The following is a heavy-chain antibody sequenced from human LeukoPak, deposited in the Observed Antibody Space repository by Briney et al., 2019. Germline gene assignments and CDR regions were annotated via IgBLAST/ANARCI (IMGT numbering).Heavy chain of an antibody. CDR2: IYYSGTT. Sequence: SETLSLTCTVSGGSISISSDYWGWIRQPPGKGLEWIGDIYYSGTTNYNPSLKSRVTMSVDTSKNQFSLKLNSVTAADTAVYYCAGRDYWGQGTLVTVSS. V-gene: IGHV4-39*07. CDR1: GGSISISSDY. D-gene: IGHD1-26*01. CDR3: AGRDY. J-gene: IGHJ4*02.